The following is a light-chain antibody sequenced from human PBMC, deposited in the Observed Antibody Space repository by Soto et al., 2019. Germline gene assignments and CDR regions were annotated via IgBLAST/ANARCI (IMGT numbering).Light chain of an antibody. CDR3: SSYTSSSTLFV. CDR1: SSDVGGYNY. Sequence: QPALTQPASLPGSPGQSRTISCTGTSSDVGGYNYVSWYQQHPGKAPKPMIYEVSNRPSGVSNRFSGSKSDNTASLTISGLQAEDDADYYCSSYTSSSTLFVFGTGTKLTVL. CDR2: EVS. V-gene: IGLV2-14*01. J-gene: IGLJ1*01.